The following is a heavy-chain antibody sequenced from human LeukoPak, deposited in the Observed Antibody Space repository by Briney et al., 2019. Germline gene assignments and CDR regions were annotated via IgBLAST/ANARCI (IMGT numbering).Heavy chain of an antibody. CDR1: GGSVSRDGYY. CDR3: ARHYGP. J-gene: IGHJ5*02. D-gene: IGHD3-16*01. Sequence: PSQTLSLTCTVSGGSVSRDGYYWSWIRQHPAKGLEWIGYINYSGYTYYNLSLKSRITMSVDTSKNQFSLKLSSVTAADTAVYYCARHYGPWGQGTLVTVSS. CDR2: INYSGYT. V-gene: IGHV4-31*02.